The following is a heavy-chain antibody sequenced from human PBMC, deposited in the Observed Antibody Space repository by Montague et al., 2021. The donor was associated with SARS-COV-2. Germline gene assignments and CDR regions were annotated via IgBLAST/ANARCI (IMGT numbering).Heavy chain of an antibody. Sequence: TLSLTCTVSGGSISSGSYYWIWIRQDPGTGLVWIGYISYSGSTYYNPSLKSRVTISVDTSKNQFSLNLSSVAAADTAVYYCARYCRVASRARVAVDYWGQGTLVTVSS. J-gene: IGHJ4*02. D-gene: IGHD2-15*01. CDR2: ISYSGST. CDR1: GGSISSGSYY. CDR3: ARYCRVASRARVAVDY. V-gene: IGHV4-31*03.